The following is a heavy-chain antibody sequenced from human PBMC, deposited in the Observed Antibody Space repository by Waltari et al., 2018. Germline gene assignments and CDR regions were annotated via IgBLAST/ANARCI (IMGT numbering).Heavy chain of an antibody. D-gene: IGHD2-21*01. V-gene: IGHV1-69*04. J-gene: IGHJ6*02. Sequence: QVQLVQSGAEVKKPGSSVKVSCRASGGSFSSHAFSWVRQAPGQGLEWMGRIIPYLGIANYAQKWRGRVTLTADTSTSTFYMDLGSLTSGDTAVYYCARASGTCRGGDCYFRNGIDVWGQGTTVIVSS. CDR2: IIPYLGIA. CDR3: ARASGTCRGGDCYFRNGIDV. CDR1: GGSFSSHA.